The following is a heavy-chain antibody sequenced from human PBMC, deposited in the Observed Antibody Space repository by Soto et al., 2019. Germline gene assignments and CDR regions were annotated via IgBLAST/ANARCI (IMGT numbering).Heavy chain of an antibody. CDR3: ARDRAMKECGP. CDR2: ISAYKGDT. D-gene: IGHD3-3*01. J-gene: IGHJ5*02. Sequence: ASVKVSCKASGYTFTNYGISWVRQAPGQGLEWMGWISAYKGDTNYAQNLRGRVTMTTDTSTNTAYMELRSLRDDDTAVYYCARDRAMKECGPWGQGILVTVSS. CDR1: GYTFTNYG. V-gene: IGHV1-18*01.